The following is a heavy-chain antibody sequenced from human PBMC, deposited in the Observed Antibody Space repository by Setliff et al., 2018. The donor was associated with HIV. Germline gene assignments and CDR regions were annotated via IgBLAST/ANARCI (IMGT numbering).Heavy chain of an antibody. CDR1: GGSISSFY. D-gene: IGHD3-10*01. V-gene: IGHV4-4*09. CDR3: ARRFGEVYDWIDP. Sequence: LSLTCTVSGGSISSFYWSWIRQPPGKGPEWIGYINSSGRTNYNPSLKGRVTISLDTSKNRFSLKLNSVTAADTAVYYCARRFGEVYDWIDPWGQGTLVTVSS. J-gene: IGHJ5*02. CDR2: INSSGRT.